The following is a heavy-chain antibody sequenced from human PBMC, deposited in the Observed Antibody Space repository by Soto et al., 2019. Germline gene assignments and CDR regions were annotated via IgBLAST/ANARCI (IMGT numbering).Heavy chain of an antibody. V-gene: IGHV4-59*08. J-gene: IGHJ6*02. D-gene: IGHD1-1*01. CDR2: VYYSGGT. CDR3: VRQGIGNLHGLVDV. CDR1: SGPSSSHN. Sequence: QVQLQQSGPGLVKPSETLSLTCTVSSGPSSSHNWGWIRQPPGRGLEWIGYVYYSGGTSYNPSLTGRVSISAATATDPSSLTLGPVTAADTAVYYCVRQGIGNLHGLVDVWGQGTTVSVS.